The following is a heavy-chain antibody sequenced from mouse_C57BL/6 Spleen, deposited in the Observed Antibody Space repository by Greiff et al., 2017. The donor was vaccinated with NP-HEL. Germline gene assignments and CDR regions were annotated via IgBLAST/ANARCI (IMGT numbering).Heavy chain of an antibody. D-gene: IGHD1-1*01. CDR3: AKYYGSSYSFYSAMDY. V-gene: IGHV1-39*01. Sequence: VQLQQSGPELVKPGASVKISCKASGYSFTDYNMNWVKQSNGKSLEWIGVINPNYGTTSYNQKFKGKATLTVDQSSSTAYMQLTCLTSEDSAVYYCAKYYGSSYSFYSAMDYWGQGTSVTVSS. CDR1: GYSFTDYN. J-gene: IGHJ4*01. CDR2: INPNYGTT.